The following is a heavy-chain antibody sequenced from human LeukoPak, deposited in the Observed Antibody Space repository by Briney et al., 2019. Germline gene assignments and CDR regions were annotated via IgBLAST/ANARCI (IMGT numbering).Heavy chain of an antibody. J-gene: IGHJ5*02. Sequence: SQTLSLTCAISGDSVSSNSAAWNWIRQSPSGCLEWLGRTYYRSKWYNDYAVSVKSRITINPDTSKNQFSLQLNSVTPEDTAVYYCARALGAEGWFDPWGQGTLVTVSS. D-gene: IGHD3-16*01. CDR1: GDSVSSNSAA. CDR3: ARALGAEGWFDP. CDR2: TYYRSKWYN. V-gene: IGHV6-1*01.